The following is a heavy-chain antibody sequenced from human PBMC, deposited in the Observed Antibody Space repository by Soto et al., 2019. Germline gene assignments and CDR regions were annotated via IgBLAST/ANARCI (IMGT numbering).Heavy chain of an antibody. CDR2: INPSGGST. J-gene: IGHJ6*03. CDR1: GYTFTSYY. D-gene: IGHD2-2*01. Sequence: ASVKVSCKASGYTFTSYYMHWVRQAPGQGLEWMVIINPSGGSTSYAQKFQGRVTMTRDTSTSTVYMELSSLRSEDTAVYYCAREDHLEGCSSTSCYGEGGYYYYYMDVWGKGTTVTVS. V-gene: IGHV1-46*03. CDR3: AREDHLEGCSSTSCYGEGGYYYYYMDV.